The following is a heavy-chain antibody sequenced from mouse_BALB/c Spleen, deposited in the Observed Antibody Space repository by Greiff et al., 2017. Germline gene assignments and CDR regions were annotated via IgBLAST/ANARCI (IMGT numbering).Heavy chain of an antibody. D-gene: IGHD4-1*01. J-gene: IGHJ2*01. CDR2: IRSKSNNYAT. Sequence: EVHLVESGGGLVQPKGSLKLSCAASGFTFNTYAMNWVRQAPGTGLEWVARIRSKSNNYATYYADSVKDRFTISRDDSQSMLYLQMNNLKTEDTAMYYCVRLTGDYWGQGTTLTVSS. V-gene: IGHV10-1*02. CDR1: GFTFNTYA. CDR3: VRLTGDY.